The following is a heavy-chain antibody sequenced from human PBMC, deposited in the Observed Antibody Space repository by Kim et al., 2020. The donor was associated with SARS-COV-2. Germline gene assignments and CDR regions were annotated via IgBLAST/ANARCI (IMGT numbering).Heavy chain of an antibody. V-gene: IGHV4-39*01. CDR2: IYYSGST. CDR3: ARHRQYSSSPGWFDP. J-gene: IGHJ5*02. D-gene: IGHD6-6*01. Sequence: SETLSHTCTVSGGSISSSSYYWGWIRQPPGKGLEWIGSIYYSGSTYYNPSLKSRVTISVDTSKNQFSLKLSSVTAADTAVYYCARHRQYSSSPGWFDPWGQGTLVTVSS. CDR1: GGSISSSSYY.